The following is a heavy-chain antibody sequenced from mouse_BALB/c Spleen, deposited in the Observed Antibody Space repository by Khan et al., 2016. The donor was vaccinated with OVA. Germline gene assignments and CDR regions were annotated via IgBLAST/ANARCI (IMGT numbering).Heavy chain of an antibody. CDR3: ARSLYSCYWYALDF. V-gene: IGHV3-2*02. J-gene: IGHJ4*01. Sequence: EVQLQESGPGLVKPSQSLSLTCTVTGYSITSEYAWNWIRQFPGNKLEWMGYISSTGSTSYNPSLKSRISITRDTSKNQFFLQLKSVTTEDTATYYCARSLYSCYWYALDFWGRGTSVTVSS. CDR1: GYSITSEYA. CDR2: ISSTGST. D-gene: IGHD2-1*01.